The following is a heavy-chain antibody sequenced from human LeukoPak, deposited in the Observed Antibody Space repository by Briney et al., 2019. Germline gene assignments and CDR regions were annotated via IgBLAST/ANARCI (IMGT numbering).Heavy chain of an antibody. Sequence: PGGSLRLSCAVSGFDLKSHDIHWVRHPIGKGLEWVSSIESPRDIYYAGSVKGRFTISREDAENSVYLQMNNLRVEDTAIYYFAKVRRSVAYDYWGRGTLATVSS. CDR1: GFDLKSHD. V-gene: IGHV3-13*01. J-gene: IGHJ4*02. CDR3: AKVRRSVAYDY. CDR2: IESPRDI.